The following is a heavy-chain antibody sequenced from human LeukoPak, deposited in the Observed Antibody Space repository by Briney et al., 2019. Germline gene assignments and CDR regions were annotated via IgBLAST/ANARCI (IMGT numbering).Heavy chain of an antibody. D-gene: IGHD3-16*01. CDR2: ISAYNGNT. J-gene: IGHJ3*02. Sequence: ASVKVSCKASGYTFTSYGISWVRQAPGQGLEWMGWISAYNGNTNYAQKFQGRVTMTRDTSISTAYMELSRLRSDDTAVYYCARDWGHSDAFDIWGQGTMVTVSS. V-gene: IGHV1-18*01. CDR3: ARDWGHSDAFDI. CDR1: GYTFTSYG.